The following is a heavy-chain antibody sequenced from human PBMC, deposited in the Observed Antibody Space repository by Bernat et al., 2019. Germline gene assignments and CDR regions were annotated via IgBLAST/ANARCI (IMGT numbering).Heavy chain of an antibody. CDR1: GFTFSSDA. V-gene: IGHV3-23*01. CDR2: ISGSGGST. J-gene: IGHJ4*02. CDR3: AKESNYCSSTSCPFDY. D-gene: IGHD2-2*01. Sequence: EVQLLESGGGLVQPGGSLRLSCAASGFTFSSDAMTWVRQAPGKGLELVSGISGSGGSTYYADSVKGRFTISRDNAKNTLYLQMTSLRAEDTAVYYCAKESNYCSSTSCPFDYWGQGTLVTVSS.